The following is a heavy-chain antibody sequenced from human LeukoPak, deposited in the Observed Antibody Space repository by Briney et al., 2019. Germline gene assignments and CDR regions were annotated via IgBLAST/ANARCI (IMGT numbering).Heavy chain of an antibody. CDR3: AKDLYSGYETDAFDI. CDR1: GFTFSDYG. J-gene: IGHJ3*02. Sequence: GGSLRLSCAASGFTFSDYGMHWARQAPGKGLEWVAVISYDGSNKYYADSVKGRFTISRDNSKNTLYLQMNSLRAEDTAVYYCAKDLYSGYETDAFDIWGQGTMVTVSS. CDR2: ISYDGSNK. D-gene: IGHD5-12*01. V-gene: IGHV3-30*18.